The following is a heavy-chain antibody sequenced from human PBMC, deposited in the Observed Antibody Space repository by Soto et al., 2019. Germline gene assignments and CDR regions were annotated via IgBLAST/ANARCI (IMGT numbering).Heavy chain of an antibody. J-gene: IGHJ6*02. V-gene: IGHV3-13*04. CDR1: GFTFSSYD. Sequence: EVQLVESGGGLVQPGGSLRLSCAASGFTFSSYDMHWVRQATGKGLEWVSAIGTAGDTYYPGSVKGRFTISRENAKNSLYFQMNSLRAGDTAVYYCARGGYEYGMDVWGQGNTVTVSS. CDR3: ARGGYEYGMDV. CDR2: IGTAGDT.